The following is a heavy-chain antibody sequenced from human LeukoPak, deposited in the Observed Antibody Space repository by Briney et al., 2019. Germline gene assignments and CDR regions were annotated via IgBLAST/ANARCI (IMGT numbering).Heavy chain of an antibody. V-gene: IGHV3-13*01. D-gene: IGHD2-21*02. CDR2: IGTAGDT. CDR3: ARSRGSYCGGDCHFDY. Sequence: GSLRLSCAASGFTFSSYDMHWVRQATGKGLEWVSAIGTAGDTYYPGSVKGRFTISRENAKNSLYLQMNSLRAEDTAVYYCARSRGSYCGGDCHFDYWGQGTLVTVSS. CDR1: GFTFSSYD. J-gene: IGHJ4*02.